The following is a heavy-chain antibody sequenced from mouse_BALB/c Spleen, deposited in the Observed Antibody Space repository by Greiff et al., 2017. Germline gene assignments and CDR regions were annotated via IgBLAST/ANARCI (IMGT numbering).Heavy chain of an antibody. J-gene: IGHJ1*01. CDR1: GYTFTSYW. Sequence: VQLQQSGAELAKPGASVKMSCKASGYTFTSYWMHWVKQRPGQGLEWIGYINPSTGYTEYNQKFKDKATLTADKSSSTAYMQLSSLTSEDSAVYYCARSGGDYGGYFDVWGAGTTVTVSS. CDR3: ARSGGDYGGYFDV. D-gene: IGHD2-4*01. V-gene: IGHV1-7*01. CDR2: INPSTGYT.